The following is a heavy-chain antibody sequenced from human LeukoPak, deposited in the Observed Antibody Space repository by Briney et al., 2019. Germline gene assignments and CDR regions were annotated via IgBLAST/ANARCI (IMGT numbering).Heavy chain of an antibody. D-gene: IGHD2-2*01. J-gene: IGHJ4*02. CDR1: GYTFTGYY. CDR2: IKPNSGGT. V-gene: IGHV1-2*02. Sequence: ASVKVSCKASGYTFTGYYMRWVRQAPGQGLEWMGWIKPNSGGTNYAQKFQGRVTMTRDTSISTAYMELSRLRSDDTAVYYCARETGRYCSSTSCLSYWGQGTLVTVSS. CDR3: ARETGRYCSSTSCLSY.